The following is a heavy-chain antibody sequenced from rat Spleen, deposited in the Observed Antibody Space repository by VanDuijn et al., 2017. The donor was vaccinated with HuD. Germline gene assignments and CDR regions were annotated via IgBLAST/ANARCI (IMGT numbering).Heavy chain of an antibody. V-gene: IGHV2-41*01. J-gene: IGHJ3*01. CDR2: IWNTGGT. CDR3: TSPFRWFAY. CDR1: GFSLTSYN. Sequence: QVQLKESGPGLVQPSQTLSLTCTVSGFSLTSYNVHWVRQPPGKDLEWMGVIWNTGGTQYNSALKSRLSISKDTSKSQVFLKMNSLQTEDTAIYFCTSPFRWFAYWGQGTLVTVSS.